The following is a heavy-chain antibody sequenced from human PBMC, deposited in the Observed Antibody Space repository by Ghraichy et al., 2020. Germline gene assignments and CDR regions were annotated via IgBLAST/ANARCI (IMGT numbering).Heavy chain of an antibody. D-gene: IGHD3-10*01. Sequence: SVKVSCKASGGTFSSYAISWVRQAPGQGLEWMGGIIPIFGTANYAQKFQGRVTITADESTSTAYMELSSLRSEDTAVYYCAREITMVRGVIGYYYYGMDVWGQGTTVTVSS. J-gene: IGHJ6*02. CDR2: IIPIFGTA. V-gene: IGHV1-69*13. CDR3: AREITMVRGVIGYYYYGMDV. CDR1: GGTFSSYA.